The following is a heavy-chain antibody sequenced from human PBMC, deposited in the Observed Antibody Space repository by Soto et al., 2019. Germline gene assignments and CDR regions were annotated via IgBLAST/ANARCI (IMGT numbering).Heavy chain of an antibody. CDR3: ARGNVSSGWYAFDI. D-gene: IGHD6-19*01. J-gene: IGHJ3*02. Sequence: PGGSLRLSCAASGFTFSSLAMRWVRQAPGKGLEWVSAISGSSSCIYYADSVKGRFTISRDNAKNSLYLQMNSLRAEDTAVYYCARGNVSSGWYAFDIWGQGTMVTVSS. V-gene: IGHV3-21*01. CDR1: GFTFSSLA. CDR2: ISGSSSCI.